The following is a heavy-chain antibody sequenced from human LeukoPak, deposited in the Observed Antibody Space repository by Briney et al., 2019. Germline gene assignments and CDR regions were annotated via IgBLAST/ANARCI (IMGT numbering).Heavy chain of an antibody. CDR1: GFTFSPYV. CDR3: ARDHGRYCSGGSCYFGGFFEY. CDR2: IKQDGSEK. V-gene: IGHV3-7*03. J-gene: IGHJ4*02. D-gene: IGHD2-15*01. Sequence: GGSLRLSCAASGFTFSPYVMHWVRQAPGKGLEWVANIKQDGSEKYYVGSVKGRFTISRDNAKNSLYLQMNGLRAEDTAVYYCARDHGRYCSGGSCYFGGFFEYWGQGTLGTVSS.